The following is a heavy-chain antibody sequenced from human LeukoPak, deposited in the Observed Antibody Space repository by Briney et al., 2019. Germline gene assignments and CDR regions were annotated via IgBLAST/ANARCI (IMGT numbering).Heavy chain of an antibody. CDR2: ISSSSGYI. Sequence: PGGSLRLSCAASGFTFSSYSMNWVRQAPGKGLEWVSSISSSSGYIYYADSVKGRFTISRDNAKNSLYLQMNSLRAEDTAVYYCARDQYYGSSSWFYYYYGMDVWGQGTTVTVSS. CDR1: GFTFSSYS. J-gene: IGHJ6*02. CDR3: ARDQYYGSSSWFYYYYGMDV. V-gene: IGHV3-21*01. D-gene: IGHD6-13*01.